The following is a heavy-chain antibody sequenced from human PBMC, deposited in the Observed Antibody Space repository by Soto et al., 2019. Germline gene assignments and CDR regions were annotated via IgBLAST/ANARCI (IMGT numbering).Heavy chain of an antibody. CDR2: ITGSGGST. CDR3: AKQWGIAARPIDY. D-gene: IGHD6-6*01. CDR1: GFTFSSYA. Sequence: EVQLLESGGDLVQPGGSLRLSCAASGFTFSSYAMTWVRQAPGKGLEWVSAITGSGGSTYYADSVKGRFTISRDNSKNTLYLQMNSLRAEYTAVYYCAKQWGIAARPIDYWGQGALVTVSS. V-gene: IGHV3-23*01. J-gene: IGHJ4*02.